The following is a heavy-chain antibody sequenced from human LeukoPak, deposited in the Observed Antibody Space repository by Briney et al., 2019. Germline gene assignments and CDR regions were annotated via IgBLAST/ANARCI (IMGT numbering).Heavy chain of an antibody. Sequence: SETLSLTCTVSGGSISSFYYTWIRQPPGKGLEWIGYIDSSGITNYNSSLNSRVTISLDTSQNQFSLKLNSVTAADTAVYYCATVASGWYPDYWGQGALVTVAS. CDR1: GGSISSFY. D-gene: IGHD6-19*01. CDR2: IDSSGIT. J-gene: IGHJ4*02. CDR3: ATVASGWYPDY. V-gene: IGHV4-59*01.